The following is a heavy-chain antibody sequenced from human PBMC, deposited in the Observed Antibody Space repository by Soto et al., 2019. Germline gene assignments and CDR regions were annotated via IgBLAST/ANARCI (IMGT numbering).Heavy chain of an antibody. CDR2: IYTSGST. CDR3: ARDSRYCSGGSCYYYYGMDV. D-gene: IGHD2-15*01. Sequence: PSETLSLTCTVSGGSISSYYWSWIRQPAGKGLEWIGRIYTSGSTNYNPSLKSRVTMSVDTSKNQFSLKLSSVTAAGTAVYYCARDSRYCSGGSCYYYYGMDVWGQGTTVTVSS. V-gene: IGHV4-4*07. J-gene: IGHJ6*02. CDR1: GGSISSYY.